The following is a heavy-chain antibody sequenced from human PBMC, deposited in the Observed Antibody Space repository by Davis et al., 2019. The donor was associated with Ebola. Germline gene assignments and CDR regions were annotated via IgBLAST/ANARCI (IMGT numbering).Heavy chain of an antibody. CDR1: GGSISSYY. J-gene: IGHJ6*02. Sequence: PSETLSLTCTVSGGSISSYYWSWIRQPPGKGLEWIGYIYYSGSTNYNPSLKSRVTISVDTSKNQFSLKLSSVTAADTAVYYCARDQRGSGCGPTNYYYYGMDVWGQGTTVTVSS. D-gene: IGHD3-16*01. CDR3: ARDQRGSGCGPTNYYYYGMDV. V-gene: IGHV4-59*01. CDR2: IYYSGST.